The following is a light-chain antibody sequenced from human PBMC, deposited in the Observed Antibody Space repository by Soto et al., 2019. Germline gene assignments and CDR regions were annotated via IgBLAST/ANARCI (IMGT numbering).Light chain of an antibody. V-gene: IGLV2-14*02. CDR1: NSDVGTHNL. CDR2: EGT. J-gene: IGLJ1*01. CDR3: SSYTSSLYV. Sequence: QSVLTQPASVSGSPGQSITISCTGTNSDVGTHNLVSWYQQHPGKAPKLIIYEGTKRPSGVSNRFSGSKSGNTASLTISGLQAEDEADYYCSSYTSSLYVFGTGTKVTVL.